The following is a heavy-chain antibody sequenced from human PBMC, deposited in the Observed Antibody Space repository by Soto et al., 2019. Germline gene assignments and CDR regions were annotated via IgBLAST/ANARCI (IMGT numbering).Heavy chain of an antibody. J-gene: IGHJ4*02. CDR1: GFSSSDYW. Sequence: GSLRLSCAASGFSSSDYWMSWVRQAPGRGLEWVAHIIQDGRAIYYVDSVRGRFTISRDSAGNSVFLEMHRLRVEDTAVYYCARGGELSLLPLDYWGLGTLVTVSS. CDR3: ARGGELSLLPLDY. V-gene: IGHV3-7*03. D-gene: IGHD2-15*01. CDR2: IIQDGRAI.